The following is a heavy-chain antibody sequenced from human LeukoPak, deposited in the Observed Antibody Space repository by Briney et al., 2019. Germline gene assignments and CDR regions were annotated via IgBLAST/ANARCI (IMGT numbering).Heavy chain of an antibody. CDR1: GYTFTGYY. V-gene: IGHV1-2*02. CDR3: ARSRYYYDSSGPEPPSDY. CDR2: INPNSGGT. J-gene: IGHJ4*02. Sequence: ASVKVSCKASGYTFTGYYMHWVRQAPGQGLEWMGWINPNSGGTNYAQKFQGRVTMTRDTSISTAYMELSSLRSEDTAVYYCARSRYYYDSSGPEPPSDYWGQGTLVTVSS. D-gene: IGHD3-22*01.